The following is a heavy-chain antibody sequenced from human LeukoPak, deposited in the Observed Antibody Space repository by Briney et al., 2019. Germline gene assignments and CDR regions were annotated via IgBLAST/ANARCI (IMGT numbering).Heavy chain of an antibody. V-gene: IGHV3-74*01. CDR3: ARRVGGGAPYYFDY. J-gene: IGHJ4*02. Sequence: GGSLRLSCAASGFTFSSYWMHWVRQAPGKGLVWVSRINSDGSSTSNADSVKGRFTISRDNAKNTLYLQMNSLRAEDTAVYYCARRVGGGAPYYFDYWGQGTLVTVSS. CDR1: GFTFSSYW. D-gene: IGHD1-26*01. CDR2: INSDGSST.